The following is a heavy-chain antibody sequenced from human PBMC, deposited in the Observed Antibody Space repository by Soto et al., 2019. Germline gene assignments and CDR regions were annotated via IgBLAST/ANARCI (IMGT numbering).Heavy chain of an antibody. D-gene: IGHD3-22*01. V-gene: IGHV3-7*04. CDR2: IKPDGGEK. CDR1: GFTFSTYW. J-gene: IGHJ3*02. Sequence: GVSLRLSCAASGFTFSTYWMSWVRQAPGKGLEWVANIKPDGGEKWYVDSVRGRFTISRDNAKNSLFLQMNSLRAEDTAVYYCARGDFYDTSGPFSDTFDIWGQGTMVTVSS. CDR3: ARGDFYDTSGPFSDTFDI.